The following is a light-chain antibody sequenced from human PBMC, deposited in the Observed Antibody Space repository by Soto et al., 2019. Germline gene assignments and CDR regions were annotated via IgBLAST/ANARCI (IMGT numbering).Light chain of an antibody. J-gene: IGKJ1*01. CDR2: GAS. CDR3: HQRQSWPRT. Sequence: IVLTKSPGTMSLSPGERATLSCRASQSVRSGYVVGYQQKPGQAPRLLIYGASSRDTGIPDRFSGSGSGTDFTLTSSEVEPEDFAVYYCHQRQSWPRTFGQGTKVDIK. CDR1: QSVRSGY. V-gene: IGKV3-20*01.